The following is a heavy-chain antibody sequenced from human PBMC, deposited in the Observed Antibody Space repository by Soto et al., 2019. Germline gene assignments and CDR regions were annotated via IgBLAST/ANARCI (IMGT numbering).Heavy chain of an antibody. Sequence: PGGSLRLSCAASGFTVSSNYMHWVRQTPGKGLVWVSRINPAGTITNYADSVEGRFTISRDNADSALFLQMNSLSAEDTAIYYCTSDTFGLRDTWGQGTLVTVSS. V-gene: IGHV3-74*01. J-gene: IGHJ5*02. CDR3: TSDTFGLRDT. CDR2: INPAGTIT. D-gene: IGHD3-16*01. CDR1: GFTVSSNY.